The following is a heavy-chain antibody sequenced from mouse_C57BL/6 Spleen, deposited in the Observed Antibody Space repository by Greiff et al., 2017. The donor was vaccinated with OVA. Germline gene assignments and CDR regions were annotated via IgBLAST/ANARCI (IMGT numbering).Heavy chain of an antibody. CDR2: IDPSDSYT. D-gene: IGHD2-5*01. V-gene: IGHV1-59*01. J-gene: IGHJ4*01. CDR3: ARSYYSNYEMDY. Sequence: QVQLQQPGAELVRPGTSVKLSCKASGYTFTSYWMHWVKQRPGQGLEWIGVIDPSDSYTNYNQKFKGKATLTVDTSSSTAYMQLSSLTSEDSAVYYCARSYYSNYEMDYWGQGTSVTVSS. CDR1: GYTFTSYW.